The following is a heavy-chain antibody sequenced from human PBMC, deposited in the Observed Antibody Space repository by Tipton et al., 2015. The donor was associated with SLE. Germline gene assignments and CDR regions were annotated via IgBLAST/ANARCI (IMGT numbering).Heavy chain of an antibody. Sequence: TLSLTCTVSGGSISSSSYYWGWIRQPPGKGLEWIGSIYYSGSTYYNPSLKSRVTISVDTSKNQFSLKLSSVTAADTAVYYCARPFGYSSGGNYFDYWGQGTLVTVSS. CDR1: GGSISSSSYY. CDR2: IYYSGST. J-gene: IGHJ4*02. V-gene: IGHV4-39*07. CDR3: ARPFGYSSGGNYFDY. D-gene: IGHD6-19*01.